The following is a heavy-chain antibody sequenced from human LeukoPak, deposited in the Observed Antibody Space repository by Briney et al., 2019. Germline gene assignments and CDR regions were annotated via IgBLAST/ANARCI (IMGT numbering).Heavy chain of an antibody. CDR2: ISGDGGST. Sequence: QAGGSLRLSCAVSGFTVSTNYMSWVRQAPGKGLEWVSLISGDGGSTFYADSVKGRFAISRDNSKNSLYLQMNSLRSDDTALYYCARESESSGWYDYWGQGTLVTVSS. V-gene: IGHV3-43*02. CDR1: GFTVSTNY. J-gene: IGHJ4*02. CDR3: ARESESSGWYDY. D-gene: IGHD6-19*01.